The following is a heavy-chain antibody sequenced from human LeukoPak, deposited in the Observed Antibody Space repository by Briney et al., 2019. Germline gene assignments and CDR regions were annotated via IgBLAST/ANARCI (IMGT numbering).Heavy chain of an antibody. Sequence: GGSLRLSCAASGFTLSNYYMSWIRQAPGKGLEWVSYISSSSSSYTNYADSVKGRFTISRDNAKNSLYLQMNSLRAEDTAVYYCARVATSSGWYRWFDPWGQGTLVTVSS. CDR2: ISSSSSSYT. CDR1: GFTLSNYY. CDR3: ARVATSSGWYRWFDP. V-gene: IGHV3-11*05. J-gene: IGHJ5*02. D-gene: IGHD6-19*01.